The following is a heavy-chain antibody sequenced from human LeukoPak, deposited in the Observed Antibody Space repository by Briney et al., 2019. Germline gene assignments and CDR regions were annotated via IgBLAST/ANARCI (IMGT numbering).Heavy chain of an antibody. Sequence: ASETLSLTCAVYGGSFSGYYWSWIRQPPGKGLEWIGEINHSGSTNYNPSLKSRVTISVDTSKNQFSLKLSSVTAADTAVYYCARAPWLEGYYFDYWGQGTLVTVSS. V-gene: IGHV4-34*01. J-gene: IGHJ4*02. CDR3: ARAPWLEGYYFDY. CDR1: GGSFSGYY. D-gene: IGHD3-22*01. CDR2: INHSGST.